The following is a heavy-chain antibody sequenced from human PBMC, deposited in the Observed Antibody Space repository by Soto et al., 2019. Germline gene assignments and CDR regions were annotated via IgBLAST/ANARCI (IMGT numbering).Heavy chain of an antibody. V-gene: IGHV3-9*01. CDR2: ISWNSGSI. CDR3: AKAAGSSYYYYMDV. Sequence: PGGSLRLSCAASGFTFDDYAMHWVRQAPGKGLEWVSGISWNSGSIGYADSVKGRFTISRDNAKNSLYLQMNSLRAEDTALYYCAKAAGSSYYYYMDVWGKGTTVTVSS. J-gene: IGHJ6*03. CDR1: GFTFDDYA. D-gene: IGHD3-10*01.